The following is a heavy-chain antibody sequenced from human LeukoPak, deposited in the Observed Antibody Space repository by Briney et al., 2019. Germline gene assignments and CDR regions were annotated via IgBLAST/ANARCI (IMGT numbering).Heavy chain of an antibody. CDR3: ARVEYGDDQYFQH. CDR1: GFTVSSNY. CDR2: IYSGGFT. V-gene: IGHV3-53*01. Sequence: GGSLRLSCAASGFTVSSNYMSWVRQAPGKGLEWVSVIYSGGFTYYADSVKGRFTISRDNSKNTPYLQMNSLRAEDTAVYYCARVEYGDDQYFQHWGQGTLVSVSS. J-gene: IGHJ1*01. D-gene: IGHD4-17*01.